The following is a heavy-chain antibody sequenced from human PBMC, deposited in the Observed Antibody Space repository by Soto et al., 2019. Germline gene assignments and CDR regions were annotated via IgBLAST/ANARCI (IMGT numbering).Heavy chain of an antibody. CDR3: AREYCGGDCYLSWFDP. D-gene: IGHD2-21*02. CDR2: IIPIFGTA. V-gene: IGHV1-69*05. J-gene: IGHJ5*02. CDR1: GGTFSSYA. Sequence: QVQLVQSGAEVKKPGSSVKVSCKASGGTFSSYAISWVRQAPGQGLEWMGGIIPIFGTANYAQKFQGRVTITXXEXTXXAYMELSSLRSEDTAVYYCAREYCGGDCYLSWFDPWGQGTLVTVSS.